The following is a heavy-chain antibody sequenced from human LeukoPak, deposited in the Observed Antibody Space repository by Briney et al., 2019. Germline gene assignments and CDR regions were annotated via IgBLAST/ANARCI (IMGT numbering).Heavy chain of an antibody. J-gene: IGHJ4*02. D-gene: IGHD1-26*01. CDR2: IIPIFGTA. CDR3: ARSPGGSGSYSALDY. CDR1: GGTFSSYA. Sequence: EASVKVSCKASGGTFSSYAISWVRQAPGQGLEWMGGIIPIFGTANYAQKFQGRVTITADESTSTAYMELSSLRSEDTAVYYCARSPGGSGSYSALDYWGQGTLVTVSS. V-gene: IGHV1-69*13.